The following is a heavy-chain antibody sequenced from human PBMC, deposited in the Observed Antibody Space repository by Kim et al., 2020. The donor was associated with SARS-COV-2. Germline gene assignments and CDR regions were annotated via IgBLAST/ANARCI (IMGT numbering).Heavy chain of an antibody. V-gene: IGHV3-74*01. CDR3: ARTSSGCFDY. CDR2: INNDGST. Sequence: GGSLRLSCAASGFTISSYWMHWVRQAPGKGLVWVSQINNDGSTRYADSVKGRFTISRDNAKNTLYLQMNSLRAEDTALYYCARTSSGCFDYWGRGTLVTVSS. CDR1: GFTISSYW. J-gene: IGHJ4*02. D-gene: IGHD5-12*01.